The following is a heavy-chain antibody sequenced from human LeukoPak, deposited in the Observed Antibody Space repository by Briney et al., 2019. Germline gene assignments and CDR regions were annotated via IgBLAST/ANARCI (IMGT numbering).Heavy chain of an antibody. CDR1: GFTFNNVW. Sequence: PGGSLRLSCAGSGFTFNNVWMNWVRQAPGKGLEWVSYISSSGSTIYYADSVKGRFTISRDNAKNSLYLQMNSLRAEDTAVYYCARVRVYDSSGYYYYFDYWGQGTLVTVSS. J-gene: IGHJ4*02. V-gene: IGHV3-48*04. CDR3: ARVRVYDSSGYYYYFDY. D-gene: IGHD3-22*01. CDR2: ISSSGSTI.